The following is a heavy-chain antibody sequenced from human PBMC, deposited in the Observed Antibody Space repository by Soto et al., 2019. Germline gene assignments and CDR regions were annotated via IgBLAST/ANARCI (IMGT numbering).Heavy chain of an antibody. CDR1: GCTVSSCS. Sequence: RISGAAGGCTVSSCSRHLVRQAPGKGLEWVAVISYDGSNKYYADSVKGRFTISRDNSKNTLYLQMNSLRAEDTAVYYCAKGPRGSYFDYWGQGTLVTVSS. D-gene: IGHD2-15*01. CDR3: AKGPRGSYFDY. V-gene: IGHV3-30*18. CDR2: ISYDGSNK. J-gene: IGHJ4*02.